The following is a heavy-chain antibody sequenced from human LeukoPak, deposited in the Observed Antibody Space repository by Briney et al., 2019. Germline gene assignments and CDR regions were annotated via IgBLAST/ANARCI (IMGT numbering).Heavy chain of an antibody. CDR3: ARAVPMTTVTTGAFDI. V-gene: IGHV4-34*01. CDR2: INHSGRT. J-gene: IGHJ3*02. Sequence: PSETLSLTCAVYGGSFSGYYWSWIRQPPGKGLEWIGEINHSGRTNYNPSLKSRVTISVDTSKNQFSLKLSSVTAADTAVYYCARAVPMTTVTTGAFDIWGQGTMVTVSS. CDR1: GGSFSGYY. D-gene: IGHD4-17*01.